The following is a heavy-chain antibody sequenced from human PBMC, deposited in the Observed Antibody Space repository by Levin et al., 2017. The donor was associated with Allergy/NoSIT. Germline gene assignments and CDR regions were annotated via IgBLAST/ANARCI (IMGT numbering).Heavy chain of an antibody. V-gene: IGHV4-59*01. CDR3: ARRTYYYDDSGYYLEGWDAFDI. CDR2: IYDSGST. Sequence: SETLSLTCTVSGGSMSNYYWSWIRQPPGKELEFIGYIYDSGSTNYNPSLKSRVTISIDTSNNQFSLKLSSVTAADTAVYYCARRTYYYDDSGYYLEGWDAFDIWGQGTMVTVSS. J-gene: IGHJ3*02. D-gene: IGHD3-22*01. CDR1: GGSMSNYY.